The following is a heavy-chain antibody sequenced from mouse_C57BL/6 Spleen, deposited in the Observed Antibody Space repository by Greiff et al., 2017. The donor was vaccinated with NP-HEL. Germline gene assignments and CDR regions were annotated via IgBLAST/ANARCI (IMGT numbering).Heavy chain of an antibody. CDR2: IWSDGST. J-gene: IGHJ4*01. CDR3: ARLATDYAMDH. CDR1: GFSFTSYG. D-gene: IGHD1-1*01. V-gene: IGHV2-6*03. Sequence: VMLVESGPGLVAPSQCLSITCTVSGFSFTSYGVHWVRQPPGKGLEWLVVIWSDGSTTYNSALKSRLSISKDNSKTQVFLKMNSLQTADTAMYYCARLATDYAMDHWGQGTSVTVAS.